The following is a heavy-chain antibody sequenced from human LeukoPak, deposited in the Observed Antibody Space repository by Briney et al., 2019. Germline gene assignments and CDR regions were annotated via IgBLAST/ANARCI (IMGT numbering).Heavy chain of an antibody. V-gene: IGHV4-59*01. Sequence: ASETLSLTCTVSGGSISSYYWSWIRRPPGKGLEWIGYIYYSGSTNYNPSLKSRVTISVDTSKNQFSLKLSSVTAADTAVYYCARVRAYYSNWFDPWGQGTLVTVSS. J-gene: IGHJ5*02. CDR1: GGSISSYY. CDR3: ARVRAYYSNWFDP. D-gene: IGHD3-16*01. CDR2: IYYSGST.